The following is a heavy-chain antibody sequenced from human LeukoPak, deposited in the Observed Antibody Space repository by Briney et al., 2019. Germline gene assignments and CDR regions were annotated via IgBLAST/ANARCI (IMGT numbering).Heavy chain of an antibody. CDR2: IDAGNGKT. Sequence: ASVTVSCKASQYTFTDYAVHWVRQAPGQRLEWMGWIDAGNGKTKYSQSFQGRVTITRDTSATTAYMELNSLTSEDTAVYYCARGRWTAVVRGSYSFDYWGQGTLVSVS. CDR3: ARGRWTAVVRGSYSFDY. D-gene: IGHD3-10*01. CDR1: QYTFTDYA. J-gene: IGHJ4*02. V-gene: IGHV1-3*01.